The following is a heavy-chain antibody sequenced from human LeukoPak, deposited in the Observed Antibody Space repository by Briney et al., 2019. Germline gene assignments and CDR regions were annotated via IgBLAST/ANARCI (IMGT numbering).Heavy chain of an antibody. CDR2: IYYSGST. V-gene: IGHV4-31*01. CDR1: GGSISSGGYY. CDR3: ARVRYYYGSGSVNWFDP. J-gene: IGHJ5*02. D-gene: IGHD3-10*01. Sequence: SETLSLTCTVSGGSISSGGYYWSWIRQHPGKGLEWIGYIYYSGSTYYNPSLKSQVTISVDTSKNQFSLKLSSVTAADTAVYYCARVRYYYGSGSVNWFDPWGQGTLVTVSS.